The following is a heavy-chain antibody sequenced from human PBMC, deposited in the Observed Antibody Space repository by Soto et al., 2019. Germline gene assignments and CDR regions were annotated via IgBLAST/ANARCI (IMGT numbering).Heavy chain of an antibody. CDR1: GGSFSGFY. J-gene: IGHJ6*02. CDR3: ARETSQNVYSHYGMDV. CDR2: INDSGTI. V-gene: IGHV4-34*02. Sequence: QVQLEQWGAGLLKPSETLSLTCAIYGGSFSGFYWSWIRQPPGKGLEWIGEINDSGTINYNPFLKSRVTISADTSKTHFSLRLTSVTAADTAVYYCARETSQNVYSHYGMDVWGQGTTVTVSS.